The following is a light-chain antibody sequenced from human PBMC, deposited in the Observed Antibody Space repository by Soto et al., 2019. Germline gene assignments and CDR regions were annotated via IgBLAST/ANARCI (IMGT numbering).Light chain of an antibody. CDR2: AAS. CDR1: QGISNF. V-gene: IGKV1-27*01. Sequence: DNQMTQSPSSLSASVGDRVTITSRASQGISNFLAWYQQKPGRVPKLLIYAASTLQSGVPSRFSGSGSGTDFTLTISSLQPEDVATYYCQKYSSAPRTFGQGTKVDIK. J-gene: IGKJ1*01. CDR3: QKYSSAPRT.